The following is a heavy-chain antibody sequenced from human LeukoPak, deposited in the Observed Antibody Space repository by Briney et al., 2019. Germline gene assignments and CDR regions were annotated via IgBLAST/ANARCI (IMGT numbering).Heavy chain of an antibody. J-gene: IGHJ4*02. CDR3: ASTTMAIPGDY. CDR1: GFTFSSYA. D-gene: IGHD5-18*01. V-gene: IGHV3-23*01. Sequence: GGSLRLSCAASGFTFSSYAMSWVRQAPGKGLEWVSAISGSGGSTYYADSVKGRFTISRDNSKNTLYLQMNSLRGEDTAVYYCASTTMAIPGDYWGQGTLVTVSS. CDR2: ISGSGGST.